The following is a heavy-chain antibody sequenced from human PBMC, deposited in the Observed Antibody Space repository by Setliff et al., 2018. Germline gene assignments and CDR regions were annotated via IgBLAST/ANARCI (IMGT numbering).Heavy chain of an antibody. J-gene: IGHJ4*02. CDR1: GFTFSTYA. D-gene: IGHD3-10*01. V-gene: IGHV3-30*18. Sequence: LSLSCAASGFTFSTYAMYWVRQAPGKGLEWVAAISFDGSDQYYADSVKGRFTVSRDNSENTLYLQLNSLRPEDTAVYYCAKREGFYGTGSPLDHWGQGTLVTVSS. CDR3: AKREGFYGTGSPLDH. CDR2: ISFDGSDQ.